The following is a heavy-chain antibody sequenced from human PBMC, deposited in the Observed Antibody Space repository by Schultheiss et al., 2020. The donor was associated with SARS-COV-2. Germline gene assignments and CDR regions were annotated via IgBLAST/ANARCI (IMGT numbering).Heavy chain of an antibody. D-gene: IGHD2-2*01. Sequence: SQTLSLTCTVSGGSISSSSYYWGWIRQPPGKGLEWIGSIYYSGSTYYNPSLKSRVTISVDTSKNQFSLKLSSVTAADTAVYYCARQHCSSTSCYLGGNWFDPLGQGTLVTVSS. CDR2: IYYSGST. CDR1: GGSISSSSYY. CDR3: ARQHCSSTSCYLGGNWFDP. V-gene: IGHV4-39*01. J-gene: IGHJ5*02.